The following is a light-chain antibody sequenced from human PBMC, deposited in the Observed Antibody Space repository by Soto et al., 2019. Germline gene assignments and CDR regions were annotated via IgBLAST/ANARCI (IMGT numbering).Light chain of an antibody. V-gene: IGLV2-14*03. CDR2: DVS. Sequence: QSALTQPASVSGSPGQSITISCTGTSRDVGGYNYVSWYQHHPGKAPKLIIYDVSNRPSGVSNRFSGSKSGNTASLTISGLQPEDEADYYCSSYTTSNTRQIVFGTGTKVTVL. CDR3: SSYTTSNTRQIV. J-gene: IGLJ1*01. CDR1: SRDVGGYNY.